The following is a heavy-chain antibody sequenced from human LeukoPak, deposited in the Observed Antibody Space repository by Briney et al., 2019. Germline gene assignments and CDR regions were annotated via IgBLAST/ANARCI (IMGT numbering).Heavy chain of an antibody. D-gene: IGHD3-10*01. J-gene: IGHJ3*02. CDR3: ARGDHDFYGAGTRASDI. V-gene: IGHV4-30-4*07. CDR2: IYYSGST. CDR1: GGSISSGGYS. Sequence: PSQTLSLTCAVSGGSISSGGYSWSWIRQPPGKGLEWIGYIYYSGSTYYNPSLKSRVTISVDTSKNQFSLKLMSFTVADTAIYYCARGDHDFYGAGTRASDIWGQGTMVTVSS.